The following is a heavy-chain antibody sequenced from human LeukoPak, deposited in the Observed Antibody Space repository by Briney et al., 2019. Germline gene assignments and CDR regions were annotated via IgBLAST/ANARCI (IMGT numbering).Heavy chain of an antibody. CDR3: VRDRELGS. J-gene: IGHJ5*02. CDR2: IYNSGNT. V-gene: IGHV4-59*01. D-gene: IGHD3-10*01. CDR1: GGSISIYY. Sequence: SETLSLTCTVSGGSISIYYWNWIRQPPGKGLEWIGYIYNSGNTDHNPSLKRRVTISADTSKNQFSLKSTSVTAADTAVYYCVRDRELGSWGQGTLVTVSS.